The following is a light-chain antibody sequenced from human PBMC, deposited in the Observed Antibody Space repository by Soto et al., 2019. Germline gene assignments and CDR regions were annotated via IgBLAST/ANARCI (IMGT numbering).Light chain of an antibody. CDR1: QSVSRY. CDR2: GAS. J-gene: IGKJ1*01. Sequence: VLTQSPGTLSLSPGERATLSCRASQSVSRYLVWYQQKPGQAPRLLIYGASSRASGIPDRFSGSGSGTDFTLTISRLEPEDFAVYYCQQYGSSPGTFGQGTKVEIK. CDR3: QQYGSSPGT. V-gene: IGKV3-20*01.